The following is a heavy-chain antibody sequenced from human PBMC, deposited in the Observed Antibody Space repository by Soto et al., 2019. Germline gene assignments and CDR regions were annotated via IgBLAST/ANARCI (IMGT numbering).Heavy chain of an antibody. D-gene: IGHD5-18*01. CDR1: GGSISSSSYY. CDR3: ARGRGYSYGLDP. Sequence: SETLSLTCTVSGGSISSSSYYWGWIRQPPGKGLEWIGSIYYSGSTYYNPSLKSRVTISVDTSKNQFSLKLSSVTAADTAVYYCARGRGYSYGLDPWGQGTLVTVSS. V-gene: IGHV4-39*01. CDR2: IYYSGST. J-gene: IGHJ5*02.